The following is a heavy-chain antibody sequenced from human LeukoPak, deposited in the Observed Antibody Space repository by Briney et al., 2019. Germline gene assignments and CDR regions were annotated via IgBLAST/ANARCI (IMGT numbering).Heavy chain of an antibody. J-gene: IGHJ4*02. CDR1: GGSISSSSYY. Sequence: PSQTLSLTCTVSGGSISSSSYYWGWIRQPPGKGLEWIGSIYYSGSTYYNPSLKSRVTISVDTSKNQFSLKLSSVTAADTAVYYCARHSGYSSFDYWGQGTLVTVSS. CDR2: IYYSGST. V-gene: IGHV4-39*01. CDR3: ARHSGYSSFDY. D-gene: IGHD6-13*01.